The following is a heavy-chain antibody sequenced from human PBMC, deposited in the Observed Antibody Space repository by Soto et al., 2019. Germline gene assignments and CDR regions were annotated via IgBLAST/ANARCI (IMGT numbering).Heavy chain of an antibody. CDR3: ARDQTTGDWFDA. V-gene: IGHV3-7*01. J-gene: IGHJ5*02. CDR1: GFTFSNYW. CDR2: IRQDGNEK. Sequence: GGSLRLSCAASGFTFSNYWMTWVRQSPGQGLEWLANIRQDGNEKYYADSVKGRFTISRDNAKNSLYLQMNSLRAEDTAVYYCARDQTTGDWFDAWGQGTLVTVSS. D-gene: IGHD4-17*01.